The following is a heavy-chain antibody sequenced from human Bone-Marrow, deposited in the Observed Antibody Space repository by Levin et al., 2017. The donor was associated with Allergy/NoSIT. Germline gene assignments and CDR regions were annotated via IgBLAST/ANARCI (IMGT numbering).Heavy chain of an antibody. D-gene: IGHD4-17*01. CDR2: ITNSGGIT. Sequence: HPGGSLRLSCAASGFTFSDYAMAWIRQAPGKGLEWVSGITNSGGITYYADSVKGRFTISRDNFKNTLYLQLNSLRTEDTAVYYCVKGVDGDYKYWGPGTLVTASS. J-gene: IGHJ4*02. CDR3: VKGVDGDYKY. CDR1: GFTFSDYA. V-gene: IGHV3-23*01.